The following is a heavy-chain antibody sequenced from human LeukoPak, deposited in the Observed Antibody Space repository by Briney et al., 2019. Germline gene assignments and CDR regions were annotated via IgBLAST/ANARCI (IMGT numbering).Heavy chain of an antibody. Sequence: ASVKVSCKASGYTFTGYYMHWVRQAPGQGLEWMGWISAYNGNTNYAQKLQSRVTMTTDTSTSTAYMELRSLRSDDTAVYYCARTVTRKLDQFDYWGQGTLVTVSS. CDR3: ARTVTRKLDQFDY. D-gene: IGHD4-17*01. CDR1: GYTFTGYY. CDR2: ISAYNGNT. V-gene: IGHV1-18*04. J-gene: IGHJ4*02.